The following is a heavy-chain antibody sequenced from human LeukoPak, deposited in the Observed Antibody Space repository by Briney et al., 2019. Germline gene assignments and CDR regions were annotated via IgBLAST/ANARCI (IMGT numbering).Heavy chain of an antibody. Sequence: ASVKVSCKASGGTFSGHTVNWVRQAPGQGLEWMGRLMPVYDKTKYARRFQGRVSITADKTTTTVYMELTSLRSEDTAVYFCARAGEGYNEVYYFDYWGQGTLITVSS. CDR3: ARAGEGYNEVYYFDY. V-gene: IGHV1-69*08. J-gene: IGHJ4*02. D-gene: IGHD5-24*01. CDR1: GGTFSGHT. CDR2: LMPVYDKT.